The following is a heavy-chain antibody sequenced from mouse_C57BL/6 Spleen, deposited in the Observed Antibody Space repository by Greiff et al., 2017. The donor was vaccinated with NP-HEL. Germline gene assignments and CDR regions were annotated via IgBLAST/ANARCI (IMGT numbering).Heavy chain of an antibody. CDR3: ASSYYGSSLYFDY. CDR1: GYAFSSYW. D-gene: IGHD1-1*01. V-gene: IGHV1-80*01. CDR2: IYPGDGDT. Sequence: QVQLKQSGAELVKPGASVKISCKASGYAFSSYWMNWVKQRPGKGLEWIGQIYPGDGDTNYNGKFKGKATLTADKSSSTAYMQLSSLTSEDSAVYFCASSYYGSSLYFDYWGQGTTLTVSS. J-gene: IGHJ2*01.